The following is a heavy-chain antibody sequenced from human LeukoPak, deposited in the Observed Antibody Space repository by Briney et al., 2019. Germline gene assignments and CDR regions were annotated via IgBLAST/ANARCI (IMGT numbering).Heavy chain of an antibody. V-gene: IGHV3-7*01. J-gene: IGHJ4*02. D-gene: IGHD3-22*01. CDR3: ARDGSDSSGYPIDY. CDR1: GITFCSYW. Sequence: GGFPRIFCGASGITFCSYWMSWVRQGPGKGPEVVANIKQDGSEKYYVDSVKGRFTISRDNAKNSLYLQMNSLRAEDTAVYYCARDGSDSSGYPIDYWGQGTLVTVSS. CDR2: IKQDGSEK.